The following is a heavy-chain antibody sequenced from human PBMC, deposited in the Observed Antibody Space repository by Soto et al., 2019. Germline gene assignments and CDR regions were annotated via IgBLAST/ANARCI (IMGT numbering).Heavy chain of an antibody. J-gene: IGHJ4*02. CDR2: IYYSGST. D-gene: IGHD1-26*01. Sequence: PSETLSLTCTVSGGSVSTGNYYWSWIRQPPGKGLEWIGYIYYSGSTNYNPSLKSRVTMSVDTSKNQFSLNLNSVTAADTAMYYCARDTSVVGAAAIDNCRQGTLVTGAS. CDR3: ARDTSVVGAAAIDN. V-gene: IGHV4-61*01. CDR1: GGSVSTGNYY.